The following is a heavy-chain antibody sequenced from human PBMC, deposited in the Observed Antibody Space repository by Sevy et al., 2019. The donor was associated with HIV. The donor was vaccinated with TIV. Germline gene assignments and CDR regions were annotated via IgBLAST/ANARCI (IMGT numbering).Heavy chain of an antibody. V-gene: IGHV3-11*04. Sequence: GGSLRLSCAASGFTFSDYYMSWIRQAPGKGLEWVSYISDSGSTTHYADSVKGRVTISRDNTKNSLYLQMNSLRVEDTAVYYCARPMGGRSGYYYNAAFDIWGQGTMVTVSS. CDR2: ISDSGSTT. D-gene: IGHD3-22*01. CDR3: ARPMGGRSGYYYNAAFDI. J-gene: IGHJ3*02. CDR1: GFTFSDYY.